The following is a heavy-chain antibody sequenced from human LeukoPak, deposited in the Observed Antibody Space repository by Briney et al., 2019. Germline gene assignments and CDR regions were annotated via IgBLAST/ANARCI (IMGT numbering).Heavy chain of an antibody. V-gene: IGHV1-8*01. D-gene: IGHD3-9*01. Sequence: ASVKVSCKASGYTFTSYDITWVRQATGQGLEWMGWMNPNSGNTGYAQKFQGRVTMTRNTSISTAYMELSSLRSEDTAVYYCARGAPYDWDDAFDIWGQGTMVTVSS. CDR3: ARGAPYDWDDAFDI. J-gene: IGHJ3*02. CDR2: MNPNSGNT. CDR1: GYTFTSYD.